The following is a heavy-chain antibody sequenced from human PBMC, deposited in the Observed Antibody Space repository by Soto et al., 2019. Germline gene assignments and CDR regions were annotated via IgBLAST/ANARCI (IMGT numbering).Heavy chain of an antibody. D-gene: IGHD3-9*01. Sequence: QVQLVQSGAEVKKPGASVKVSCKASGYTFTSYYMHWVRQAPGQGLEWMAIINPSGGSTSYAQKFQGRVTMTRDTSTSTVYMELSSLRSEDTAVYYCAKDLSWRRYDILTGLGFFDYWGQGTLVTVSS. CDR3: AKDLSWRRYDILTGLGFFDY. CDR1: GYTFTSYY. CDR2: INPSGGST. J-gene: IGHJ4*02. V-gene: IGHV1-46*01.